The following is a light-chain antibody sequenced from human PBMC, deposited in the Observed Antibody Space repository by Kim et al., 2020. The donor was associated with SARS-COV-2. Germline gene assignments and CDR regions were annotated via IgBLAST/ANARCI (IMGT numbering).Light chain of an antibody. Sequence: EIVLTQSPGTLSLSPGEGAILSCRASQSVSSNYVAWYQQKPGQAPRLLIYGASTRATGIPDRFSGSVSETDFTLTISRLEPEDFAVYYCQQYASSPGTFGQGTKLEIE. CDR2: GAS. V-gene: IGKV3-20*01. CDR1: QSVSSNY. CDR3: QQYASSPGT. J-gene: IGKJ2*01.